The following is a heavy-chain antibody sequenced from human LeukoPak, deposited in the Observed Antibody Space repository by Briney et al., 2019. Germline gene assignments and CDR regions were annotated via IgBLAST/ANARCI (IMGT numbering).Heavy chain of an antibody. J-gene: IGHJ4*02. CDR1: GFTFSSYS. CDR3: AKNSGSTAL. Sequence: GGSLRLSCAASGFTFSSYSMNWVRQAPGKGLEWVSVISYDGSNKYYADSVKGRFTISRDNSKNTLYLQMNSLRAEDTAMYYCAKNSGSTALWGQGTLVTVSS. CDR2: ISYDGSNK. D-gene: IGHD1-26*01. V-gene: IGHV3-30*18.